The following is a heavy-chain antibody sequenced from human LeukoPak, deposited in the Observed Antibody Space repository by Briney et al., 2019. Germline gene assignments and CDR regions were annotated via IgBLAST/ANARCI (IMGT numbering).Heavy chain of an antibody. J-gene: IGHJ4*02. V-gene: IGHV3-23*01. CDR2: ISGSGGST. CDR1: GFTFSSYA. CDR3: AKVPSSGWYPNYFDY. D-gene: IGHD6-19*01. Sequence: GGSLRLSCAASGFTFSSYAMSWVRQAPGKGLEWVSAISGSGGSTYYADSVKGRFTISRDNSKNTLYLQMNSLRAEGTAIYYCAKVPSSGWYPNYFDYWGQGTLVTVSS.